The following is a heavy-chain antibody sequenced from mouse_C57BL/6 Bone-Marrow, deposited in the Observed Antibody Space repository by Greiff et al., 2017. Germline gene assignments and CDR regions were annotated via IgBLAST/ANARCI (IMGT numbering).Heavy chain of an antibody. V-gene: IGHV5-12*01. CDR2: ISTGGGST. CDR1: GFTFSDYY. D-gene: IGHD2-4*01. J-gene: IGHJ4*01. Sequence: EVKLVESGGGLVQPGGSLKLSCAASGFTFSDYYMYWVRQTPEKRLEWVAYISTGGGSTYYPDTVKGRFTISRDNAKNTLYLQMSRLKSEDTAMYYCARHDYDWGYAMDYWGQGTSVTVSS. CDR3: ARHDYDWGYAMDY.